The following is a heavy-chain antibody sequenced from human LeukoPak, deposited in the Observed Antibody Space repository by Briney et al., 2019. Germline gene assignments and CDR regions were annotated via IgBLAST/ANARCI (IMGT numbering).Heavy chain of an antibody. CDR3: ARDPGYCSGGSCQYYYYYYMDV. J-gene: IGHJ6*03. CDR2: IRYDGSNK. CDR1: GFTFSSYG. Sequence: SGGSLRLSCAASGFTFSSYGMHWVRQAPGKGLEWVAFIRYDGSNKYYADSVKGRFTISRDNPKNTLYLQMNSLRAEDTAVYYCARDPGYCSGGSCQYYYYYYMDVWGKGTTVTVSS. V-gene: IGHV3-30*02. D-gene: IGHD2-15*01.